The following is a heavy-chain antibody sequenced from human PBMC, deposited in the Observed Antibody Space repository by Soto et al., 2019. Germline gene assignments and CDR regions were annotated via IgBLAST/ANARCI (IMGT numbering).Heavy chain of an antibody. V-gene: IGHV1-2*04. CDR3: ARVLYYYDSSGIYAFDI. CDR1: GYTFTGYY. J-gene: IGHJ3*02. CDR2: INPNSGGT. Sequence: ASVKVSCKASGYTFTGYYMHWVRQAPGQGLEWMGWINPNSGGTNYAQKFQGWVTITRDMSTSTAYMELSSLRSEDTAVYYCARVLYYYDSSGIYAFDIWGQGTMVTVSS. D-gene: IGHD3-22*01.